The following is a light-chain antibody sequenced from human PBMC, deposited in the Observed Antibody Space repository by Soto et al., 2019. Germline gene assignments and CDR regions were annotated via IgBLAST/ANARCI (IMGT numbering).Light chain of an antibody. V-gene: IGKV3-20*01. CDR2: DTS. Sequence: EIVLTQSPGTLSLSPGERATLSCRASQSVSSDYLAWYQQKPGQPPRLLIYDTSSRATGIPDRFSGSGSGTDFTLTISRLETEDFAVYYCQQCGSSPRYTFGQGTKLEIK. CDR1: QSVSSDY. J-gene: IGKJ2*01. CDR3: QQCGSSPRYT.